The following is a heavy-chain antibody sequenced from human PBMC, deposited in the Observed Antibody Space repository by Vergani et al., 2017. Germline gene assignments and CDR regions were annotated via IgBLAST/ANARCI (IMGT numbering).Heavy chain of an antibody. CDR2: INHSGST. CDR3: ASMAPDYYDSSGHRYYYYYMDV. D-gene: IGHD3-22*01. Sequence: QVQLQQWGAGLLKPSETLSLTCAVYGGSFSGYYWSWIRQPPGKGLEWIGEINHSGSTNYNPSLKSRVTISVDTSKNQFSVKLSSVTAADTAVYYCASMAPDYYDSSGHRYYYYYMDVWGKGSTVTVSS. V-gene: IGHV4-34*01. CDR1: GGSFSGYY. J-gene: IGHJ6*03.